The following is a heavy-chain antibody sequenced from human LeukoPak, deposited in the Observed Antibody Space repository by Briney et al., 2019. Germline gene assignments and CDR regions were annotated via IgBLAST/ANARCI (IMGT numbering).Heavy chain of an antibody. V-gene: IGHV4-59*01. J-gene: IGHJ6*03. CDR1: GGSISSYY. Sequence: SETLSLTCTVSGGSISSYYWSWIRQPPGKGLEWIGYIYYSGSTNYNPSLKSRVTISVDTSKNQFSLELSSVTAADTAVYYCARDGGYSYGYYYYMDVWGKGTTVTVSS. CDR2: IYYSGST. CDR3: ARDGGYSYGYYYYMDV. D-gene: IGHD5-18*01.